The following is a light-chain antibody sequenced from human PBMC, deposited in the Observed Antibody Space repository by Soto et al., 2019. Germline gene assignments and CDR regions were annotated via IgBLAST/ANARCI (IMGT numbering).Light chain of an antibody. Sequence: EIVLTQSPAPLSLSQGNRATLSCRASQSVSGYLAWYQQKPGQAPRLLIYDASNRAAGIPARFSGSGSGTDFTLTITSLEPEDFAVYYCQQRSNWPSTFGGGTKVEI. CDR1: QSVSGY. CDR2: DAS. V-gene: IGKV3-11*01. J-gene: IGKJ4*01. CDR3: QQRSNWPST.